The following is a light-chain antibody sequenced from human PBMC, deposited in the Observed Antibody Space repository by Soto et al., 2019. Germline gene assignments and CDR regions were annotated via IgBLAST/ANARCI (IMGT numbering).Light chain of an antibody. J-gene: IGKJ1*01. CDR3: QQYGYSPLT. V-gene: IGKV3-20*01. Sequence: EIVLTQSPGTLSLSPGERATLSCRASQSVSGSHLAWYQQKPGQTPSLLIYDASSRATGIPDRFSGSGSGTYFTLTISILEPEDFAVYCCQQYGYSPLTFGQGTRVEIK. CDR1: QSVSGSH. CDR2: DAS.